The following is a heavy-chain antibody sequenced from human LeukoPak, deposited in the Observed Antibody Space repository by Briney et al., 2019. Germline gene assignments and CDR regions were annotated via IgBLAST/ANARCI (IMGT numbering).Heavy chain of an antibody. CDR3: ARRGPSIAELGWDAFDI. CDR1: GFTFSSYA. CDR2: IKQDGSEK. Sequence: GGSLRLSCAASGFTFSSYAMSWVRQAPGKGLEWVANIKQDGSEKYYVDSVKGRFTISRDNAKNSLYLQMNSLRAEDTAVYYCARRGPSIAELGWDAFDIWGQGTMVTVSS. D-gene: IGHD6-6*01. J-gene: IGHJ3*02. V-gene: IGHV3-7*01.